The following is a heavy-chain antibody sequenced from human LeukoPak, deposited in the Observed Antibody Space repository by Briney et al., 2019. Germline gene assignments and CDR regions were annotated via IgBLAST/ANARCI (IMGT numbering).Heavy chain of an antibody. D-gene: IGHD3-10*01. J-gene: IGHJ4*02. CDR1: GFAFSGYW. V-gene: IGHV3-74*01. CDR3: AKDLYYYGSGSCFDY. Sequence: GGSLRLSCAASGFAFSGYWMHWVRQAPGEGLVWVSRIDTDGTPTNYADSVKGRFTISRDNSKNTVDVQMNSLRAEDTAVYYCAKDLYYYGSGSCFDYWGQGTLVTVSS. CDR2: IDTDGTPT.